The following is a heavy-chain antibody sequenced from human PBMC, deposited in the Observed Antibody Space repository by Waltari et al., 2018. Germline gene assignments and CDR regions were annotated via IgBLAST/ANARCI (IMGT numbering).Heavy chain of an antibody. CDR2: IYHSGST. D-gene: IGHD3-10*01. CDR3: ARVRVSGAAFDY. V-gene: IGHV4-31*03. Sequence: QVQLQESGPGLVKPSQTLSLTCTVSGGSISSGGYYWIWIRQHPGKGLEWIGYIYHSGSTYYNPSLKSRVTISVDRSKNQFSLKLSSVTAADTAVYYCARVRVSGAAFDYWGQGTLVTVSS. CDR1: GGSISSGGYY. J-gene: IGHJ4*02.